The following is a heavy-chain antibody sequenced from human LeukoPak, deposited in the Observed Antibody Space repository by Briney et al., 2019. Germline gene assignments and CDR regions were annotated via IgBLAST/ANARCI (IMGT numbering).Heavy chain of an antibody. CDR3: AKRKVVITMIPHYYYYMDV. Sequence: GGSLRLSCAASGFTFSTYGMHWVRQAPGKGLEWVAVISYDGSNKYYADSVKGRFTISRDNSKNTLYLQMNSLRAEDTAVYYCAKRKVVITMIPHYYYYMDVWGKGTTVTISS. V-gene: IGHV3-30*18. CDR2: ISYDGSNK. D-gene: IGHD3-22*01. CDR1: GFTFSTYG. J-gene: IGHJ6*03.